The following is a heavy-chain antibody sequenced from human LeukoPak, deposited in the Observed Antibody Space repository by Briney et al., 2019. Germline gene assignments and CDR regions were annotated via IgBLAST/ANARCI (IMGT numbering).Heavy chain of an antibody. CDR3: ARDGVARGGSYGLDFDY. Sequence: PGGSLRLSCAASGFTFSSYAMHWVRQAPGKGLEWVAVISYDGSNKYYADSVKGRFTISRDNAKNSLYLQMNSLRAEDTAVYYCARDGVARGGSYGLDFDYWGQGTLVTVSS. V-gene: IGHV3-30-3*01. CDR2: ISYDGSNK. J-gene: IGHJ4*02. CDR1: GFTFSSYA. D-gene: IGHD1-26*01.